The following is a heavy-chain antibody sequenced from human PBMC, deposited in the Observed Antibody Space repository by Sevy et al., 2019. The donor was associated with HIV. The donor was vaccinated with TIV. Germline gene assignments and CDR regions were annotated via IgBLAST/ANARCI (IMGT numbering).Heavy chain of an antibody. J-gene: IGHJ4*02. Sequence: GGSLRLSCAASGFTFSSYAMHWVRQAPGKGLEWVAVISYDGSNKYYADSVKGRFTISRDNSKNTLYLQMNSLRAEDTAVYYCARDYMSEYEYSSSPGRGVFDYWGQGTLVTVSS. CDR3: ARDYMSEYEYSSSPGRGVFDY. CDR2: ISYDGSNK. V-gene: IGHV3-30-3*01. CDR1: GFTFSSYA. D-gene: IGHD6-6*01.